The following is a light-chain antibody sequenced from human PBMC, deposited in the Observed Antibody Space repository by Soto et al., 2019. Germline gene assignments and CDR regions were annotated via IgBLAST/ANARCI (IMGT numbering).Light chain of an antibody. J-gene: IGKJ1*01. CDR1: QSISTY. Sequence: DIQMTQSPSSLSASVGGRLTITCRASQSISTYLNWYQQKPGKAPKLLMYAASSLLSGVPSRFSGSGSATDFTLTISSLQPEDFATYYCQQTYSTPWTFGQGTKVDIK. CDR3: QQTYSTPWT. V-gene: IGKV1-39*01. CDR2: AAS.